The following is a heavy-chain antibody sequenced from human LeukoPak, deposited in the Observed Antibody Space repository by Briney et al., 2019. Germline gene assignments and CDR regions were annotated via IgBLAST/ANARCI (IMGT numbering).Heavy chain of an antibody. CDR3: AFES. Sequence: PGGSLRLSCAASGFTFSTFAMIWVRQPPGKVLEWVSSIFPSGGEIHYADSVRGRFTISRDNSKSTLSLQMNSLRAEDTAIYYCAFESWGQGTLVTVSS. V-gene: IGHV3-23*01. CDR2: IFPSGGEI. J-gene: IGHJ4*02. CDR1: GFTFSTFA.